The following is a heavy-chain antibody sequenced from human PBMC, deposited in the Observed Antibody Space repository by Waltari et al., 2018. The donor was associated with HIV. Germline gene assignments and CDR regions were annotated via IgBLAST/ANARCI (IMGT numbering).Heavy chain of an antibody. Sequence: EVQLVESGGGLVQPGGSLRLSCAASGFTFSSYAMHWVRQATGKGLEWVSAIGTAGDTYDPGSVKGRFTISRENAKNSLYPQMNSLRAEDTAVYYCARTLAQGWGLDYWGQGTLVTVSS. V-gene: IGHV3-13*01. D-gene: IGHD3-16*01. CDR3: ARTLAQGWGLDY. CDR1: GFTFSSYA. J-gene: IGHJ4*02. CDR2: IGTAGDT.